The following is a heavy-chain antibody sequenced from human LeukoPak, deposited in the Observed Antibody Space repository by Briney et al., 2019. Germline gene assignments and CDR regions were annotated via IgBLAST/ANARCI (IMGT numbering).Heavy chain of an antibody. V-gene: IGHV3-11*04. Sequence: GGSLRLSCAASGFTFRDFFITYIRQAPGKGLEWLSYISGSGDTIFYADSVRGRFTISRDDAKNSVHLQMNSLRLDDTAVYYCARIRSPRGAFDVWGQGTMVTVSS. J-gene: IGHJ3*01. D-gene: IGHD3-16*01. CDR3: ARIRSPRGAFDV. CDR2: ISGSGDTI. CDR1: GFTFRDFF.